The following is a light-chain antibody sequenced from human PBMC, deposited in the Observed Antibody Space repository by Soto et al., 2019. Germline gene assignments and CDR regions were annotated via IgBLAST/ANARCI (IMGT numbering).Light chain of an antibody. CDR2: DAS. CDR3: QQYGSSPIT. Sequence: VMTQSRATMSVSLGARATLCCRASQSVSPNLAWYQPKPGLAPRIRSEDASRRATGIPDRFSGRGAGTDVTLTISRLEPEDGAVYYGQQYGSSPITFGQGTRLEIK. J-gene: IGKJ5*01. CDR1: QSVSPN. V-gene: IGKV3D-20*01.